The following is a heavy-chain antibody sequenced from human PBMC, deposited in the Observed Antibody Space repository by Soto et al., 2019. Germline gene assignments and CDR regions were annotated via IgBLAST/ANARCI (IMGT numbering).Heavy chain of an antibody. CDR3: ARPGSSSGWFYFDS. D-gene: IGHD6-19*01. CDR1: GGSISSSSYF. J-gene: IGHJ4*02. Sequence: SETLSLTCTVSGGSISSSSYFWGWIRQPPGMGLEWFVSIYYSWFIFYNPSLKSRVTVSVDTSKNLFSLMLSSVTAADTAEYYCARPGSSSGWFYFDSWGQGTLVTVSS. CDR2: IYYSWFI. V-gene: IGHV4-39*01.